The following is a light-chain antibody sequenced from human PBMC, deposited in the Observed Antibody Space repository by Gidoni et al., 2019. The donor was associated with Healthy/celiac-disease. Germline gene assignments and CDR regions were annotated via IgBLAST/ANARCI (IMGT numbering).Light chain of an antibody. CDR1: SSDVGGYNY. J-gene: IGLJ1*01. V-gene: IGLV2-14*01. Sequence: QSALTQPASVSGSPGQSITISCPGTSSDVGGYNYVPWYQQHPGKAPKLMIYEVSNRPSGVPDRFSGSKSGNTASLTISGLQAEDEADYYCSSYTSSSPRVFGTGTKVTVL. CDR3: SSYTSSSPRV. CDR2: EVS.